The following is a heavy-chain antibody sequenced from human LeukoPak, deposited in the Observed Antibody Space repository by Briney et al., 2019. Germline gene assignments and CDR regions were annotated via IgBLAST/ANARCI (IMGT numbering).Heavy chain of an antibody. Sequence: SETLSLTCTVSGGSISSYYWSWIRQPPGKGLEWIGYIYYSGGTNYNPSLKSRVTISVDTSKNQFSLKLSSVTAADTAVYYCARVRGPLLWFGELFNWGQGTLVTVSS. CDR1: GGSISSYY. CDR3: ARVRGPLLWFGELFN. D-gene: IGHD3-10*01. J-gene: IGHJ4*02. V-gene: IGHV4-59*01. CDR2: IYYSGGT.